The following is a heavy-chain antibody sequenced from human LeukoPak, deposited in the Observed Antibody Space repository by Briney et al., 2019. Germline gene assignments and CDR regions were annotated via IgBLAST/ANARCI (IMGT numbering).Heavy chain of an antibody. J-gene: IGHJ4*02. CDR2: IYYSGST. CDR3: ARHTDSSGYYPYYFDY. D-gene: IGHD3-22*01. V-gene: IGHV4-39*01. CDR1: GGSISSSSYY. Sequence: SETLSLTCTVSGGSISSSSYYWGWIRQPPEKGLEWIGSIYYSGSTYYNPSLKSRVTISVDTSKNQFSLKLSSVTAADTAVYYCARHTDSSGYYPYYFDYWGQGTLVTVSS.